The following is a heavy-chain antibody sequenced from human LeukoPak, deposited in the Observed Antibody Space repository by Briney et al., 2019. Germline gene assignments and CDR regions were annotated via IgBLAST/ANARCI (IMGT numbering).Heavy chain of an antibody. J-gene: IGHJ4*02. V-gene: IGHV3-30*18. D-gene: IGHD1-7*01. Sequence: PGGSLRLSCAASGFTFSSYGMHWVRQAPGKGLEWVAVISYDGSNKYYADSVKGRFTISRDNSKNTLYLQMNSLRAEDTAVYYCAKGGWNYVYVDYWGQGTLVTVSS. CDR3: AKGGWNYVYVDY. CDR1: GFTFSSYG. CDR2: ISYDGSNK.